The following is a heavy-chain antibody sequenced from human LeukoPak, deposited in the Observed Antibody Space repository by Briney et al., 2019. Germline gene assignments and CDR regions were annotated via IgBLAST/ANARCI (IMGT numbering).Heavy chain of an antibody. CDR3: ARDGVPAAPDAFDI. D-gene: IGHD2-2*01. J-gene: IGHJ3*02. CDR2: ISSSSSTI. V-gene: IGHV3-48*01. Sequence: GGSLRLSCAASGFTFSSYSMNWVRQAPGKGLEWVSYISSSSSTIYYADSVKGRFTISRDNAKNSLYLQMNSLRAEDTAVYYCARDGVPAAPDAFDIWGQGTMVTVSS. CDR1: GFTFSSYS.